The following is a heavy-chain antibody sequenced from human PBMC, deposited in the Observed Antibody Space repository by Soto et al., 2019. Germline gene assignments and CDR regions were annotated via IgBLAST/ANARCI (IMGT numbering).Heavy chain of an antibody. CDR3: ARDLGVGYYDFSSGYLGYNWFDP. J-gene: IGHJ5*02. CDR2: IYYSGST. D-gene: IGHD3-3*01. CDR1: GGSISSYY. V-gene: IGHV4-59*01. Sequence: PSETLSLTCTVSGGSISSYYWSWIRQPPGKGLEWIGYIYYSGSTNYNPSLKSRVTISVDTSKNQFSLKLSSVTAADTAVYYCARDLGVGYYDFSSGYLGYNWFDPWGQGTLVTVSS.